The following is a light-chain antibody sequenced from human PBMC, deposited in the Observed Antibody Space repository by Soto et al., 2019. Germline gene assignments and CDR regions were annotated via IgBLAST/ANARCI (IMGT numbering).Light chain of an antibody. CDR3: QQYAGWPRT. Sequence: EIVLTQSPGTLSLSAGEGVSLSCRASQTVTNNYLAWYQQKPDQAPRLLIFGASNRATGIPDRFSGSGSGTDFTLSISGLQSEDCAVYYCQQYAGWPRTFGQGTKLEIK. CDR2: GAS. CDR1: QTVTNNY. J-gene: IGKJ2*01. V-gene: IGKV3-20*01.